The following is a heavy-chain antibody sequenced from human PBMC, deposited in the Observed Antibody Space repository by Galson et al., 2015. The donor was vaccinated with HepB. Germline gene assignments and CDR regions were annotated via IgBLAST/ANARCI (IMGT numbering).Heavy chain of an antibody. CDR3: ARDPDDTEGYYMTFEY. V-gene: IGHV3-30*04. J-gene: IGHJ4*02. CDR2: ISHDGKHQ. Sequence: SLRLSCAVSGFSFSDFALHWVRQGPGKGPEWVALISHDGKHQYYADSVRGRFTISRDISKNTLNLQMNSLRVEDTGIYYCARDPDDTEGYYMTFEYWGQGTLVTVSS. D-gene: IGHD1-26*01. CDR1: GFSFSDFA.